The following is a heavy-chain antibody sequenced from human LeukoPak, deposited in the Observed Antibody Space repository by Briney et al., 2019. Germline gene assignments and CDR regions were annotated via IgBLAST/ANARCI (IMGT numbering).Heavy chain of an antibody. Sequence: PSETLSLTCTVSGGSISSYYWSWIRQPPGKGLEWIGYIYYSGSTNYNPSLKSRVTISVDTSKNQFSLKLSSVTAADTAVYYCATIAAAGTDLDAFDIWGQGTMVTVSS. CDR2: IYYSGST. CDR3: ATIAAAGTDLDAFDI. CDR1: GGSISSYY. D-gene: IGHD6-13*01. V-gene: IGHV4-59*12. J-gene: IGHJ3*02.